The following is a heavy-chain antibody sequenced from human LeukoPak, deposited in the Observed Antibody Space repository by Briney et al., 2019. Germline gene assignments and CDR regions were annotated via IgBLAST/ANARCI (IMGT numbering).Heavy chain of an antibody. Sequence: PGGSLRLSCAASGFTFSSYAMHWVRQAPGKGLEYVSAISSNGGSTYYANSVKGRFTISRDNSKNTLYLQMGSLRADDMAVYYCARAPRGAVAGYYFDYWGQGTLVTVFS. CDR1: GFTFSSYA. D-gene: IGHD6-19*01. CDR2: ISSNGGST. J-gene: IGHJ4*02. CDR3: ARAPRGAVAGYYFDY. V-gene: IGHV3-64*01.